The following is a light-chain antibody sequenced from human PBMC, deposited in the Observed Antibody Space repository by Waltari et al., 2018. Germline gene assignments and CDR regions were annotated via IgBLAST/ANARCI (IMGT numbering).Light chain of an antibody. CDR3: CSYAGSSTFKV. CDR1: SSAVVRYNL. J-gene: IGLJ2*01. CDR2: EVS. Sequence: QSALTQPASVSGSPGQSITISCTGTSSAVVRYNLVSWYQQHPGQAPKLMIYEVSKRTSGVSNRFPGSKSGNPASLTISGLQAEDEADYYCCSYAGSSTFKVFGGGTKLTVL. V-gene: IGLV2-23*02.